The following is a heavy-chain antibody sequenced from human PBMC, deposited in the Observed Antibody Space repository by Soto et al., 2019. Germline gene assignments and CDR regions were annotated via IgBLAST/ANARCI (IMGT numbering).Heavy chain of an antibody. D-gene: IGHD3-10*01. V-gene: IGHV4-59*01. CDR1: GGSISSYY. CDR2: IYYSGST. CDR3: ARVKGGSGSYSYYYYYYGMDV. Sequence: TSETLSLTCAVSGGSISSYYWSWIRQPPGKGLEWIGYIYYSGSTNYNPSLKSRVTISVDTSKNQFSLKLSSVTAADTAVYYCARVKGGSGSYSYYYYYYGMDVWGQGTTVTVSS. J-gene: IGHJ6*02.